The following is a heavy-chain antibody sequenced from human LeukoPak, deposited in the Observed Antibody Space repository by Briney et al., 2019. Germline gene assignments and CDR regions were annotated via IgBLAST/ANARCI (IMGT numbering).Heavy chain of an antibody. CDR1: GGSFSGYY. V-gene: IGHV4-34*01. CDR2: INHSGST. J-gene: IGHJ4*02. D-gene: IGHD3-16*02. CDR3: ARGPFMITFGGVIVIPHFDY. Sequence: SETLSLTCAVYGGSFSGYYWSWIRQPPGKGLEWIGEINHSGSTNYNPSLKSRVTISVDTSKNQFSLKLSSVTAADTAVYYCARGPFMITFGGVIVIPHFDYWGQGTLVTVSS.